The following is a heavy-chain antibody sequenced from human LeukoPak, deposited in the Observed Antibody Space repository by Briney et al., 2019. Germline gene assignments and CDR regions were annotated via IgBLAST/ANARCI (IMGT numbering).Heavy chain of an antibody. J-gene: IGHJ6*04. V-gene: IGHV3-48*04. CDR3: AELGITMIGGV. CDR2: ISSSGSTI. Sequence: GGSLRLSCAASGFTFINAWMAWVRQAPGKGLEWVSYISSSGSTIYYADSVKCRFTISRDNAKNSLYLQMNSLRAEDTAVYYCAELGITMIGGVWGKGTTVTISS. CDR1: GFTFINAW. D-gene: IGHD3-10*02.